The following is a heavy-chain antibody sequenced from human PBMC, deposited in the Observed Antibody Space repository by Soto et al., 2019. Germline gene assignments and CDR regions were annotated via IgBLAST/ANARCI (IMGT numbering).Heavy chain of an antibody. CDR1: GGSISSYY. D-gene: IGHD6-6*01. J-gene: IGHJ4*02. Sequence: SETLSLTCTVSGGSISSYYWSWIRQPPGKGLEWIGYIYYSGSTNYNPSLKSRVTISVDTSKNQFSLKLSSVTAADAAVYYCARAQLGKYYFDYWGQGTLVTVSS. CDR2: IYYSGST. CDR3: ARAQLGKYYFDY. V-gene: IGHV4-59*01.